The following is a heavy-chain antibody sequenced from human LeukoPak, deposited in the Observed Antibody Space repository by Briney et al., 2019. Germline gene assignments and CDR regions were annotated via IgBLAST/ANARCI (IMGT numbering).Heavy chain of an antibody. CDR2: IIPIFGTA. CDR3: ASGKVDTVMVKGYYYMDV. D-gene: IGHD5-18*01. CDR1: GYTFTSYD. J-gene: IGHJ6*03. V-gene: IGHV1-69*13. Sequence: GASVKVSCKASGYTFTSYDINWVRQATGQGLEWMGGIIPIFGTANYAQKLQGRVTITADESTSTAYMELSSLRSEDTAVYYCASGKVDTVMVKGYYYMDVWGKGTTVTISS.